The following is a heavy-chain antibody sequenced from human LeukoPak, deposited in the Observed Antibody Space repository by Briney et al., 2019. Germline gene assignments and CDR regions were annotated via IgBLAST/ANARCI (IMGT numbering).Heavy chain of an antibody. D-gene: IGHD4-17*01. V-gene: IGHV4-30-4*01. Sequence: PSETLSLTCTVSGGSISSGDYYWSWIRQPPGKGLEWIGYIYYSGSTYYNPSLKSRVTISVDTSKNQFSLKLSSVTVADTAVYYCARDRDYVNNWFDPWGQGTLVTVSS. J-gene: IGHJ5*02. CDR1: GGSISSGDYY. CDR3: ARDRDYVNNWFDP. CDR2: IYYSGST.